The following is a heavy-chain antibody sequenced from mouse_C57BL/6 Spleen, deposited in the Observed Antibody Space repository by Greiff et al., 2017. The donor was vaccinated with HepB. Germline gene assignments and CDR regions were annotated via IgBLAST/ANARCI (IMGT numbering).Heavy chain of an antibody. CDR2: ISSGGSYT. V-gene: IGHV5-6*01. CDR3: ARQGITTVVGGYFDV. CDR1: GFTFSSYG. Sequence: EVQLVESGGDLVKPGGSLKLSCAASGFTFSSYGMSWVRQTPDKRLEWVATISSGGSYTYYPDSVKGRFTISRDNAKNTLYLQMSSLKSEDTAMYYCARQGITTVVGGYFDVWGTGTTVTVSS. D-gene: IGHD1-1*01. J-gene: IGHJ1*03.